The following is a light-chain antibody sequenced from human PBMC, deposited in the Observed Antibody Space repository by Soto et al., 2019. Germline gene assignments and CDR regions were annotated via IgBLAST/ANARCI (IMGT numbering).Light chain of an antibody. CDR2: SNN. V-gene: IGLV1-44*01. CDR3: AAWDDSLNGLV. J-gene: IGLJ1*01. Sequence: QAVVTQPPSASGTPGQRVTISCSGSSSNIGSNTVNWYQQLPGTAPKLLIYSNNQRPSGVPDRSSGSKSGTSASLAISGLQSEDEADYYCAAWDDSLNGLVFGTGTKLTVL. CDR1: SSNIGSNT.